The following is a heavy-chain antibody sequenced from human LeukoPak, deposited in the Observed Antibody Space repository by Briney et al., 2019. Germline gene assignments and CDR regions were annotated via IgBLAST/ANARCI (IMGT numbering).Heavy chain of an antibody. V-gene: IGHV4-59*01. CDR1: GGPISSYY. CDR3: ARMDCVSTSCPFDY. CDR2: ISDSGNT. Sequence: SETLSLTCSVSGGPISSYYWSWIRQSPGKGLEWIGYISDSGNTNYDPSLKSRVSISVDTSKNQLSLKLRSVTAADTAVYYCARMDCVSTSCPFDYWGQGTLVTVSS. J-gene: IGHJ4*02. D-gene: IGHD2-2*01.